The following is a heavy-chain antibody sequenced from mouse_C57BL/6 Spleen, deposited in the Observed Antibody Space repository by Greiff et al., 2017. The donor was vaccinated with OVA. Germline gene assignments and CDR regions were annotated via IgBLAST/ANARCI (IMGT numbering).Heavy chain of an antibody. CDR2: IDPETGGT. Sequence: QVQLQQSGAELVRPGASVTLSCKASGYTFTDYEMHWVKQTPVHGLEWIGAIDPETGGTAYNQKFKGKAILTADKSSSTAYMELRSLTSEDSAVYYCTRRDYVNSYYFDYWGQGTTLTVSS. CDR3: TRRDYVNSYYFDY. CDR1: GYTFTDYE. D-gene: IGHD2-1*01. V-gene: IGHV1-15*01. J-gene: IGHJ2*01.